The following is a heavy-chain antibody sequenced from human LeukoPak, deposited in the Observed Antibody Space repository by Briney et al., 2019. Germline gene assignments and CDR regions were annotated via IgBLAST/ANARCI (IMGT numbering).Heavy chain of an antibody. CDR2: ISSSGSTR. V-gene: IGHV3-48*03. Sequence: WGSVRLSCAASGFTFSGYEMNWVRQAPGKGLEWVSDISSSGSTRYYADSVKGRFTISRDNAKNSLYLQMNSLRAEDTAVYYCAELGITMIGGVWGKGTTVTISS. CDR3: AELGITMIGGV. D-gene: IGHD3-10*02. J-gene: IGHJ6*04. CDR1: GFTFSGYE.